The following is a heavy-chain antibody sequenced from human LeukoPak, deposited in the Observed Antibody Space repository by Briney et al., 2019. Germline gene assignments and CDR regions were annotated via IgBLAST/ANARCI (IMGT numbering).Heavy chain of an antibody. D-gene: IGHD3-10*01. J-gene: IGHJ4*02. CDR1: GFTFSSYA. V-gene: IGHV3-30-3*01. CDR2: ISYDGSNK. CDR3: ARGGGVLWFGESIYY. Sequence: GGSLRLSCVASGFTFSSYAMSWVRQAPGKGLEWVAVISYDGSNKYYADSVKGRFTISRDNSKNTLYLQMNSLRAEDTAVYYCARGGGVLWFGESIYYWGQGTLVTVSS.